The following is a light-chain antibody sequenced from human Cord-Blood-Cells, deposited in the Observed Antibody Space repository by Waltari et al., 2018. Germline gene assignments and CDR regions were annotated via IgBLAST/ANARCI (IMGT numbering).Light chain of an antibody. CDR3: SSYTSSSTYV. Sequence: QSALTQPASVSGSPGPSITISCTGTSSDVGGYNYVSWYQQHPGKAPKLMIYEVSNRTSGVSNRFSGSKSGNTASLTISGLQAEDEADYYCSSYTSSSTYVFGTGTKVTVL. V-gene: IGLV2-14*01. CDR1: SSDVGGYNY. CDR2: EVS. J-gene: IGLJ1*01.